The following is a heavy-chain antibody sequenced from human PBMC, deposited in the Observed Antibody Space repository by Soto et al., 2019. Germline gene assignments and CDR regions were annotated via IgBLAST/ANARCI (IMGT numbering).Heavy chain of an antibody. J-gene: IGHJ4*02. Sequence: ASVKFSCKASGYTFTSYGSSWMRQAPGQGLEWMGWISAYNGNTNDAQKLQGRVTMTTDTSTSTADMERSGLRSDDTAAYYWGRDLGSSGCMIGILFEYWGKGTVVTV. D-gene: IGHD6-19*01. V-gene: IGHV1-18*01. CDR3: GRDLGSSGCMIGILFEY. CDR1: GYTFTSYG. CDR2: ISAYNGNT.